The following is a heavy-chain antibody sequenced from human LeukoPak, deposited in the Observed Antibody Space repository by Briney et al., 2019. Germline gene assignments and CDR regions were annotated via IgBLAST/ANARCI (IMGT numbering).Heavy chain of an antibody. CDR2: FHPEDGET. V-gene: IGHV1-24*01. D-gene: IGHD3-9*01. CDR1: GGTFSRYA. Sequence: VASVKVSCKASGGTFSRYAMSWVRQAPGQGLEWMGGFHPEDGETIYAQKFQGRVTMAEDTSTDTAYMELRSLRSDDTAVYYCATSVRYSDWSFFRLAYWGQGTQVTVSS. J-gene: IGHJ4*02. CDR3: ATSVRYSDWSFFRLAY.